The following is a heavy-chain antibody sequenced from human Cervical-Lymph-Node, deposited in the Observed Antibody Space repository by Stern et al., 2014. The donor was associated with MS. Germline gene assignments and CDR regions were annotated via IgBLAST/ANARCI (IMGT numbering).Heavy chain of an antibody. CDR3: ARGVTAVTNYVPNWCFDL. CDR1: GGSITNRDY. D-gene: IGHD4-11*01. Sequence: QVQLQESGPGLVKPSETLSLTCTVSGGSITNRDYWGWIRQSPGKGLEWIGSVYYSGITYYRPSLKSRATISIDTSRHQFFLNLTSVTATDTAVYFCARGVTAVTNYVPNWCFDLWGRGTLVTVSS. V-gene: IGHV4-39*02. CDR2: VYYSGIT. J-gene: IGHJ2*01.